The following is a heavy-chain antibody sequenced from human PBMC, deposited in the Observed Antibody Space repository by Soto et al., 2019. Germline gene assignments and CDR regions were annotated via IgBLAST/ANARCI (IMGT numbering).Heavy chain of an antibody. V-gene: IGHV5-51*01. J-gene: IGHJ5*02. CDR2: IYPGDSDT. CDR1: GYTFTSYW. CDR3: ARSLLVNWFDP. Sequence: GESLKISCKGSGYTFTSYWIGWVRQMPGKGLEWMGIIYPGDSDTRYSPPFQGQVTISADKSISTAYLQWSSLKASDTAMYYCARSLLVNWFDPWGQGTRVTVSS.